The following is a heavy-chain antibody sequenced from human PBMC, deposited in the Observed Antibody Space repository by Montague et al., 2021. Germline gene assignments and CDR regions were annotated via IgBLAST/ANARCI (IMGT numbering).Heavy chain of an antibody. CDR2: IYWDDDT. J-gene: IGHJ5*02. Sequence: PALVKPTQTLRLTCTFSGFSLNYSGVGVGWIRQPPGKALEWLALIYWDDDTRYNPSLRSRLAITRDTSTNQVVLTLTNVAPVDTATYFCAHRLVAGNWFDPWGKGTLVTVSS. V-gene: IGHV2-5*02. CDR3: AHRLVAGNWFDP. CDR1: GFSLNYSGVG.